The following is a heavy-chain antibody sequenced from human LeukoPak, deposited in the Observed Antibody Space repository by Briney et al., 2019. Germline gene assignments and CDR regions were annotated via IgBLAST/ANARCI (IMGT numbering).Heavy chain of an antibody. Sequence: GGSLRLSCAASGFTVSSNYMSWVRQAPGKGLEWVSVIYSGGGTYYADSVKGRFTISRDNSKNTLYLQMNGLRAEDTAVYYCAKDEGDSGYSGYDSRPSFDYWGQGTLVTVSS. CDR3: AKDEGDSGYSGYDSRPSFDY. CDR1: GFTVSSNY. J-gene: IGHJ4*02. V-gene: IGHV3-53*01. D-gene: IGHD5-12*01. CDR2: IYSGGGT.